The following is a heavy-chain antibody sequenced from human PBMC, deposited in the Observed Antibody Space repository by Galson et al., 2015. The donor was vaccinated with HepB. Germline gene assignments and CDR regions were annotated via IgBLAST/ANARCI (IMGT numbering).Heavy chain of an antibody. CDR2: ISAYNGNT. CDR1: GYTFAKYG. CDR3: ARARYSSSPPDY. V-gene: IGHV1-18*01. J-gene: IGHJ4*02. Sequence: VKVSCKASGYTFAKYGISWVRQAPGQGLEWMGWISAYNGNTNYAQKAQGRVTMTTDTSTNTAYMELTSLRSDDTAVYYCARARYSSSPPDYWGQGTLVTVSS. D-gene: IGHD6-19*01.